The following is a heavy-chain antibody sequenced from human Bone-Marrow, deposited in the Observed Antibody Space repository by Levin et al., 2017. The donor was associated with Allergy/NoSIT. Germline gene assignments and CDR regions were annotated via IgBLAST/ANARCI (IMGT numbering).Heavy chain of an antibody. CDR2: ISGGGSYT. V-gene: IGHV3-21*01. Sequence: PGGSLRLSCAASGFTFDNYGMNWVRQAPGRGPEWVSSISGGGSYTFYADSVKGRFTISRDNAAKSLSLQMDNLRAEDTAVYYCARGLGDYDAFDSWGQGTRFIVSS. CDR3: ARGLGDYDAFDS. CDR1: GFTFDNYG. J-gene: IGHJ3*01. D-gene: IGHD4-17*01.